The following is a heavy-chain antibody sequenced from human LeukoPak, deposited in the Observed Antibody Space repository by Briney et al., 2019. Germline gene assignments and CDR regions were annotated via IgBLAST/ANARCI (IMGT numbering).Heavy chain of an antibody. Sequence: GGSLRLYCTASGFPFIEYSMNWVRQAPGKGLEWISYIGIDSGNTKYADSVRGRFTISADKAKNSLYLQMNSLRVEDTAVYYCARDHNYAFDNWGQGTLVSVAS. J-gene: IGHJ4*02. V-gene: IGHV3-48*01. CDR3: ARDHNYAFDN. CDR1: GFPFIEYS. D-gene: IGHD1-1*01. CDR2: IGIDSGNT.